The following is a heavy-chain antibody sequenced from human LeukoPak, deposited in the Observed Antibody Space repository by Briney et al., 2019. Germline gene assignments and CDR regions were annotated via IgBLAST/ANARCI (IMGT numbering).Heavy chain of an antibody. J-gene: IGHJ4*02. CDR3: ARGDVWGSYRSDFDY. D-gene: IGHD3-16*02. Sequence: SETLSLTCTVSGGSISSYYWSWIRQPAGKGLEWIGRIYTSGSTNYNPSLKSRVTMSVDTSKNQFSLKLSSVTAADTAVYYCARGDVWGSYRSDFDYWGQGTLVTVSS. CDR1: GGSISSYY. V-gene: IGHV4-4*07. CDR2: IYTSGST.